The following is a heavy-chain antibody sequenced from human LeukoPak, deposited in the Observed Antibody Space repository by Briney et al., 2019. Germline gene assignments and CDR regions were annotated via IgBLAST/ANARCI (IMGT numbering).Heavy chain of an antibody. V-gene: IGHV3-21*01. CDR2: ISSSSSYI. D-gene: IGHD2-15*01. CDR1: GFTFSSYS. Sequence: GGSLRLSCAASGFTFSSYSMDWVRQAPGKGLEWVSSISSSSSYIYYADSVKGRFTISRDNAKNSLYLQMNSLRAEDTAVYYCARGGGYCSGGSCYSGFSWGQGTLVTVPS. CDR3: ARGGGYCSGGSCYSGFS. J-gene: IGHJ4*02.